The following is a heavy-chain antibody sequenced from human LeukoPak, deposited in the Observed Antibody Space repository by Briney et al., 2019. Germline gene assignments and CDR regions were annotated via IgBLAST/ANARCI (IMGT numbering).Heavy chain of an antibody. J-gene: IGHJ3*02. CDR3: ARDFPYYDSSAAFDI. CDR2: ISSSSSTI. V-gene: IGHV3-48*01. CDR1: GFTFSSYS. Sequence: GGSLRLSCAASGFTFSSYSMNWVRQAPGKGLEWVSYISSSSSTIYYADSVKGRFTISRDNAKNSLYLQMNSLRAEDTAVYYCARDFPYYDSSAAFDIWGQGTMVTVSS. D-gene: IGHD3-22*01.